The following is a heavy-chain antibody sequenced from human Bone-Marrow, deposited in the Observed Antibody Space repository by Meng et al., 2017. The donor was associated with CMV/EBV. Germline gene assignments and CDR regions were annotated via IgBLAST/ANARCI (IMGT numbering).Heavy chain of an antibody. J-gene: IGHJ6*02. CDR1: GFTFSSYG. CDR3: SVAATPYYYGMDV. D-gene: IGHD2-15*01. V-gene: IGHV3-33*01. CDR2: IWYDGSNK. Sequence: GESLKISCAASGFTFSSYGMHWVRQAPGKGLEWVAVIWYDGSNKYYADSVKGRFTISRDNSKNTLYLQMNSLRAEDTAVYYCSVAATPYYYGMDVWGQGTTVTVSS.